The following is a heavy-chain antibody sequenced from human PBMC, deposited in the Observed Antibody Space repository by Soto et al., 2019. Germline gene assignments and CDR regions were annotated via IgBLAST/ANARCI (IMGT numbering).Heavy chain of an antibody. D-gene: IGHD3-3*01. Sequence: ASVKVSCKVSGYTLTELSMHWVRQAPGKGLEWMGGFDPEDGETIYAQKFQGRVTMTEDTSTDTAYMELSSLRSEDTAVYYCATAQTIFGVVTAYYFDYWGQGTLVTVS. V-gene: IGHV1-24*01. CDR2: FDPEDGET. CDR3: ATAQTIFGVVTAYYFDY. CDR1: GYTLTELS. J-gene: IGHJ4*02.